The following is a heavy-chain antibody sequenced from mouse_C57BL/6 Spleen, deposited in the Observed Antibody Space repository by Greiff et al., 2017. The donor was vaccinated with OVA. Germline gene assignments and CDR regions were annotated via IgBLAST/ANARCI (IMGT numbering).Heavy chain of an antibody. CDR2: IHPNSGST. V-gene: IGHV1-64*01. Sequence: VQLQQPGAELVKPGASVKLSCKASGYTFTSYWMHWVKQRPGQGLEWIGMIHPNSGSTNYNEKFKSKATLTVDKSSSTAYMQLSSLTSEDSAVYYCARPYYYGSNPLYAMDYWGQGTSVTVSS. J-gene: IGHJ4*01. D-gene: IGHD1-1*01. CDR1: GYTFTSYW. CDR3: ARPYYYGSNPLYAMDY.